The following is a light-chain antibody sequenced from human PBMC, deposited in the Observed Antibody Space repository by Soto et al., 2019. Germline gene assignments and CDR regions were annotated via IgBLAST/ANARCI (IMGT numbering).Light chain of an antibody. CDR1: QSISSR. CDR3: QKYSGAPA. Sequence: DIQMTQSPSTLSASVGDRVIITCRASQSISSRLAWYQQSPGKAPKLLIYQASSLESGVPSRFSGSGSGTEFTLTITNLQPDDSATYSCQKYSGAPAFGQGTKVEI. CDR2: QAS. J-gene: IGKJ1*01. V-gene: IGKV1-5*03.